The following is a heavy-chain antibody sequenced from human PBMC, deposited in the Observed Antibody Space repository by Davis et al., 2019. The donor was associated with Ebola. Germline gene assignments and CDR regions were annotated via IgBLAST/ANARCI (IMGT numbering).Heavy chain of an antibody. D-gene: IGHD3-3*01. Sequence: SETLSLTCAVYGGSFSGYYWSWIRQPPGKGLEWIGEINHSGSTNYNPSLKSRVTISVDTSKNQFSLKLSSVTAADTAVYYCARLIIRYYYYGMDVWGQETTVTVSS. CDR3: ARLIIRYYYYGMDV. J-gene: IGHJ6*02. CDR2: INHSGST. V-gene: IGHV4-34*01. CDR1: GGSFSGYY.